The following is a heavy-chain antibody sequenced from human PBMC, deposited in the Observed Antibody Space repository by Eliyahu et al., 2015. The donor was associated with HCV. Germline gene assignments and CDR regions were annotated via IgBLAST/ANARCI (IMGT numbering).Heavy chain of an antibody. CDR2: TIPIXGTS. V-gene: IGHV1-69*01. Sequence: QVQLVQSGAEVKKPGSSVKVSCKASGGIFSSYXXXWVXQAPGQGLEWMGGTIPIXGTSNYAQKFQGRVTITADESTSTAYMELSSLRSEDTAVYYCAGAHYYDSSGYSYRFDWWGQGTLVTVSS. D-gene: IGHD3-22*01. CDR3: AGAHYYDSSGYSYRFDW. J-gene: IGHJ4*02. CDR1: GGIFSSYX.